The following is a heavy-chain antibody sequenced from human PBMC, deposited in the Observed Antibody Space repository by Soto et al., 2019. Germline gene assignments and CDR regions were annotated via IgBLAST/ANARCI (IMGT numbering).Heavy chain of an antibody. D-gene: IGHD4-4*01. V-gene: IGHV3-21*01. CDR3: ASSPYSNHNS. J-gene: IGHJ4*02. CDR2: ISSSSSYI. CDR1: GFTFSSYS. Sequence: PGGSLRLSCAASGFTFSSYSMNWVRQAPGKGLEWVSSISSSSSYIYYADSVKGRFTISRDNAKNSLYLQMDSLRAEDTAVYYCASSPYSNHNSWGQGTLVTVSS.